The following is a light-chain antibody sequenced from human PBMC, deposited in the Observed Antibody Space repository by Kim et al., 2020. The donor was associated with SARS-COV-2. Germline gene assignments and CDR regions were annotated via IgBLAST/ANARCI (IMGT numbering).Light chain of an antibody. J-gene: IGLJ2*01. CDR3: QSYDIFVV. V-gene: IGLV6-57*04. Sequence: NFMLTQPHSVSGSPGKTVTISCTRSSGSIASNYVQWYQLRPGSAPTTVIYADTRRPSGIPDRFSGSLDRSSNSAFLTISGLRTEDEADYFCQSYDIFVVFGGGTQLTVL. CDR2: ADT. CDR1: SGSIASNY.